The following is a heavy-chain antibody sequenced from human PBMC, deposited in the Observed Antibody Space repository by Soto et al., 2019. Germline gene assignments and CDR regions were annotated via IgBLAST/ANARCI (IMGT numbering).Heavy chain of an antibody. D-gene: IGHD3-10*01. CDR2: IFSNDEK. V-gene: IGHV2-26*01. J-gene: IGHJ4*02. Sequence: QVTLKESGPVLVTPTETLTLTCTVSGFSLSNARMGVSWIRQPPGKALEWLAHIFSNDEKSYSTSLKSRLTISKDTSKSQVVLTMTNMDPVDTATYYCARTLLWLGESCVDYWGQGTLVTVSS. CDR3: ARTLLWLGESCVDY. CDR1: GFSLSNARMG.